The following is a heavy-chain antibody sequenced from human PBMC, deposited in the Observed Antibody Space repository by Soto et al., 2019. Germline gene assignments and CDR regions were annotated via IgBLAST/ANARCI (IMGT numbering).Heavy chain of an antibody. J-gene: IGHJ6*02. CDR1: GGSISSYY. CDR3: ARVSFGYYGSGSYRPGYYYYGMDV. CDR2: IYYSGST. V-gene: IGHV4-59*01. D-gene: IGHD3-10*01. Sequence: SETLSLTCTVSGGSISSYYWSWIRQPPGKGLEWIGYIYYSGSTNYNPSLTSRVTIAVDTSKNQFSMKLSYVTAADTDVYYCARVSFGYYGSGSYRPGYYYYGMDVWGQGTTVTVSS.